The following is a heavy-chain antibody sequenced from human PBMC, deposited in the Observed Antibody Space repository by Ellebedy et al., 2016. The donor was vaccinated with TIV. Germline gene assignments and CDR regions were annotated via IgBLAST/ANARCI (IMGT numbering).Heavy chain of an antibody. CDR3: ARFPRRNSAFDI. V-gene: IGHV4-39*01. CDR1: GGSISSSSDY. CDR2: IYYSGST. J-gene: IGHJ3*02. D-gene: IGHD4-23*01. Sequence: SETLSLTCTVSGGSISSSSDYRGWIRQPPGKGLEWIGSIYYSGSTYYNPSLKSRLTISVETSKNQYSLKLSSVTAADAAVYYFARFPRRNSAFDIWGQGTMVTVSS.